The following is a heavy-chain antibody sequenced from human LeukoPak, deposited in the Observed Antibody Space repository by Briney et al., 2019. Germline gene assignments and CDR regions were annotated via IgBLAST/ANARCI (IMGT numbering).Heavy chain of an antibody. Sequence: ASVKVSCKASGYTFTSYAISWVRQAPGQGLEWMGGIIPIFGTANYAQKFQGRVTFTADESTSTAYMELSSLRSEDTAVYYCATIRPLEWLYQAVYYYYGMDVWGQGTTVTVSS. CDR3: ATIRPLEWLYQAVYYYYGMDV. CDR2: IIPIFGTA. CDR1: GYTFTSYA. J-gene: IGHJ6*02. V-gene: IGHV1-69*13. D-gene: IGHD3-3*01.